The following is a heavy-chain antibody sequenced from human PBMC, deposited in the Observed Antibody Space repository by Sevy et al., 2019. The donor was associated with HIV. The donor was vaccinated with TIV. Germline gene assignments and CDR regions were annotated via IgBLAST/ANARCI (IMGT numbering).Heavy chain of an antibody. V-gene: IGHV3-23*01. CDR2: ISGSGGST. CDR1: GFTFSSYA. J-gene: IGHJ4*02. CDR3: ARVAGSGTYYSGDFDY. Sequence: GGSLRLSCAASGFTFSSYAMSWVRQAPGKGLEWVSGISGSGGSTYYADSVKGLFTISRDNSKNTLYLQMNSLRAEDTAVYYCARVAGSGTYYSGDFDYWGQGTLVTVSS. D-gene: IGHD3-10*01.